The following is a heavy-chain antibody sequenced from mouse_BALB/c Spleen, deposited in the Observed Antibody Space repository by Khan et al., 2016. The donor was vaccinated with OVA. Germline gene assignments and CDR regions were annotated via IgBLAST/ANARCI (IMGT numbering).Heavy chain of an antibody. CDR3: ARGDGYYVYFDY. CDR1: GYTFTYYV. J-gene: IGHJ2*01. CDR2: IYPGSDTA. V-gene: IGHV1-77*01. D-gene: IGHD2-3*01. Sequence: QVQLKQSGPELVKPGASVKMSCKASGYTFTYYVITWVKQRTGQGLEWIGEIYPGSDTAYYNERFKGKATLTADKSSNTTHMKLSSLTSEDSAVYFCARGDGYYVYFDYWGQGTTLTVSS.